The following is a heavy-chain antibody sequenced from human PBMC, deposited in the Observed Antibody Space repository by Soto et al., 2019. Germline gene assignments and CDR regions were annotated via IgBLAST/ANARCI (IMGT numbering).Heavy chain of an antibody. CDR2: ISAYNGNT. CDR3: AREDYDILTGYSYDAFDI. CDR1: GYTFTSYG. Sequence: QVQLVQSGAEVKKPGASVKVSCKASGYTFTSYGISWVRQAPGQGLEWMGGISAYNGNTNYAQKLQGRVTMTTDTSTTTAYMELRSLRSDDTAVYYWAREDYDILTGYSYDAFDIWGQGTMVTVSS. D-gene: IGHD3-9*01. J-gene: IGHJ3*02. V-gene: IGHV1-18*01.